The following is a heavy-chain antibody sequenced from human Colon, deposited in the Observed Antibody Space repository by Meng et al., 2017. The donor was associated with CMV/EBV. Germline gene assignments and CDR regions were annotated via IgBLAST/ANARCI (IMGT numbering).Heavy chain of an antibody. CDR1: GFTFDDYG. D-gene: IGHD2-2*01. Sequence: SLKISCAASGFTFDDYGMHWVRQAPGKGLEWVSGISWSSGYIDYADSVKGRFTISRDNAEKSLYLQMNNLRAEDTAVYFCARDGFAAAFFDSWGQGTLVTVSS. V-gene: IGHV3-9*01. CDR3: ARDGFAAAFFDS. J-gene: IGHJ4*02. CDR2: ISWSSGYI.